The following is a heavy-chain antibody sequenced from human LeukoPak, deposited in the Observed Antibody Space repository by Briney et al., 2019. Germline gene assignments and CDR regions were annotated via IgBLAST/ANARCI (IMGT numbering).Heavy chain of an antibody. CDR3: ARDLAAVAGLDYFDY. V-gene: IGHV1-18*01. D-gene: IGHD6-19*01. CDR2: ISVHNGIT. CDR1: GYTFTNYG. J-gene: IGHJ4*02. Sequence: ASVKVSCKASGYTFTNYGLGWVRQAPGQGLEWMGWISVHNGITKNAQKFQGRVTVTADTSTSTAYMELRSLRSDDTAVYYCARDLAAVAGLDYFDYWGQGTLVTVSS.